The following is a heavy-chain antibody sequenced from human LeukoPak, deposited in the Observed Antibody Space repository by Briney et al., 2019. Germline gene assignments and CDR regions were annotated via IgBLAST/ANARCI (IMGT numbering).Heavy chain of an antibody. Sequence: SETLSLTCTVSGGSISSGGYYWSWIRQHPGKGLEWIGYIYYSGSTYYNPSLKSRVTISVDTSRNQFSLKLSSVTAADTAVYYCARHGDYDQGWFDPWGQGTLVTVSS. V-gene: IGHV4-31*03. CDR1: GGSISSGGYY. CDR2: IYYSGST. D-gene: IGHD4-17*01. CDR3: ARHGDYDQGWFDP. J-gene: IGHJ5*02.